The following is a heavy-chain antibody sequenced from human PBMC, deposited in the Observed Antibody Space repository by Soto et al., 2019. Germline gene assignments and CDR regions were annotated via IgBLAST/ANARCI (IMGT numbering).Heavy chain of an antibody. D-gene: IGHD6-19*01. J-gene: IGHJ4*02. CDR3: ARFGYISRWVDY. CDR1: GGSISSGGYY. CDR2: IYYSGRT. Sequence: SETLSLTCSVSGGSISSGGYYWSWIRQHPGKGLEWIGYIYYSGRTYYNPSLKSRVTISVDTSKKQFSLKLSSVTAADTAVYYCARFGYISRWVDYWGQGTLVTVSS. V-gene: IGHV4-31*03.